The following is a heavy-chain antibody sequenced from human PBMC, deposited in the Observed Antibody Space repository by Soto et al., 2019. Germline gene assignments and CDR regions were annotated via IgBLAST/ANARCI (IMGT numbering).Heavy chain of an antibody. CDR3: ARENVNYGDTKAFDY. V-gene: IGHV1-69*13. Sequence: ASVRFSCKASGGTFSSYAISWVRQAPGQGLEWMGGIIPIFGTANYAQKFQGRVTITADESTSTAYMELSSLRSEDTAVYYCARENVNYGDTKAFDYWGQGTLVTVSS. CDR2: IIPIFGTA. D-gene: IGHD4-17*01. CDR1: GGTFSSYA. J-gene: IGHJ4*02.